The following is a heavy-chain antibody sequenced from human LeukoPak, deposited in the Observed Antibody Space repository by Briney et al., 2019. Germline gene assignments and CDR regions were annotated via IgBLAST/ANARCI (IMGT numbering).Heavy chain of an antibody. D-gene: IGHD4-17*01. J-gene: IGHJ6*03. CDR1: GGSFSGYY. CDR3: ARGGDYGDYAVNYYYYYMDV. CDR2: INHSGST. Sequence: PSETLSLTCAVYGGSFSGYYWSWIRQPPGKGLEWIGEINHSGSTNYNPSLKSRVTISVDTSKNQFSLKLSSVTAADTAVYYCARGGDYGDYAVNYYYYYMDVWGKGTTVTVSS. V-gene: IGHV4-34*01.